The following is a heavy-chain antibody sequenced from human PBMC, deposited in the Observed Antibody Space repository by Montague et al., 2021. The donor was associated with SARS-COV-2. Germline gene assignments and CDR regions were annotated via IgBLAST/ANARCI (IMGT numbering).Heavy chain of an antibody. V-gene: IGHV4-34*01. CDR1: GTSFSGYY. CDR2: ISHGGST. Sequence: SETLSLTCAVHGTSFSGYYWNWIRQPPGKGLEWIGEISHGGSTKYNPSLRSRLTISADTSKNQFSLKLTSVAAADTAVYYCARLLDGVVPSPILGVAPYYSCSRMVVWGKDTTVAVSS. CDR3: ARLLDGVVPSPILGVAPYYSCSRMVV. D-gene: IGHD3-10*01. J-gene: IGHJ6*04.